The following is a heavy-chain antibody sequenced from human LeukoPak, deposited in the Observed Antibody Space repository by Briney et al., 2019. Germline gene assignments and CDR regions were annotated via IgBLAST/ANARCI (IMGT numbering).Heavy chain of an antibody. CDR1: GFTFSSYA. Sequence: GGSLRLSCAASGFTFSSYAMHWVRQAPGKGLEWVAVISYDGSNKYYADSVKGRFTIPRDNSKNTLYLQMNSLRAEDTAVYYCAREDSPEYSSSSGFDYWGQGTLVTVSS. CDR3: AREDSPEYSSSSGFDY. D-gene: IGHD6-13*01. CDR2: ISYDGSNK. V-gene: IGHV3-30-3*01. J-gene: IGHJ4*02.